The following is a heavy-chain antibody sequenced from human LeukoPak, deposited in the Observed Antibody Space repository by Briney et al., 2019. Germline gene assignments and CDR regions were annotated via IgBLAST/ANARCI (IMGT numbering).Heavy chain of an antibody. D-gene: IGHD3-16*02. CDR1: GFTFSNAW. CDR3: TTDAYDYVWGSYRPLYYFDY. J-gene: IGHJ4*02. CDR2: IKSKTDGGTT. V-gene: IGHV3-15*01. Sequence: GGSLRLSCAASGFTFSNAWMSWVHQAPGKGLEWVGRIKSKTDGGTTDYAAPVKGRFTISRDDSKNTLYLQTNSLKTEDTAVYYCTTDAYDYVWGSYRPLYYFDYWGQGTLVTVSS.